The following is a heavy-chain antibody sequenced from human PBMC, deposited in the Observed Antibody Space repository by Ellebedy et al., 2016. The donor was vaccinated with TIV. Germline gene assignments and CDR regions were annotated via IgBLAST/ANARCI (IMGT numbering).Heavy chain of an antibody. J-gene: IGHJ5*02. CDR3: ARQGPSITMVRGVNWFDP. V-gene: IGHV4-39*01. CDR2: IYYTGST. CDR1: GGSISSSSHY. D-gene: IGHD3-10*01. Sequence: SETLSLTCIVSGGSISSSSHYWGWIRQPPGKGLEWIGSIYYTGSTYYNPSLKRRVTISVDTFKNQFSLNLNSLTAADTAVYYCARQGPSITMVRGVNWFDPWGQGTLVTVSS.